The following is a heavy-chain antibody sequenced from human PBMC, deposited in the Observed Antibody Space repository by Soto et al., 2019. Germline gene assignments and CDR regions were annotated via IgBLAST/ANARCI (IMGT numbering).Heavy chain of an antibody. V-gene: IGHV4-61*01. Sequence: SETLSLTRTVPGGSVNIGTYYWNWIPQPAGKGLEWMGVIHYSGSTNYNPSRKGRVTMSVDTSKNQFSLKLTSVNTADTAIYYCTRGGDPYKTGHWGQGTLVTVS. CDR1: GGSVNIGTYY. CDR3: TRGGDPYKTGH. J-gene: IGHJ4*02. CDR2: IHYSGST. D-gene: IGHD2-21*01.